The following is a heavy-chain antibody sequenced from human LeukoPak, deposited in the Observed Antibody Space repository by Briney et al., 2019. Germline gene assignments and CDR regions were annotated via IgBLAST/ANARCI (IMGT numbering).Heavy chain of an antibody. D-gene: IGHD5-18*01. CDR1: GGSISSSSYY. J-gene: IGHJ4*02. CDR3: ARLPGYSYGVH. Sequence: SETLSLTCTVSGGSISSSSYYWGWIRQPPGKGLEWIGSIYYSGSTYHNPSLKSRVTISVDTSKNQFSLKLSSVTAADTAVYYCARLPGYSYGVHWGQGTLVTVSS. CDR2: IYYSGST. V-gene: IGHV4-39*01.